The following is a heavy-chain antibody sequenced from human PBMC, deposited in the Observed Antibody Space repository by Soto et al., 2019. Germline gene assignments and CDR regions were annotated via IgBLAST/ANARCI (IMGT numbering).Heavy chain of an antibody. D-gene: IGHD2-15*01. J-gene: IGHJ4*02. CDR3: SRGGGCSGGSCNFDY. Sequence: VQLVESGGGLVQPGGSLRLSCAASGFTFSSYSMNWVRQAPGKGLEWVSYISGSSSTIYYADSVKGRFTISRDNATNSLYLQMNSLRPADTAVYYCSRGGGCSGGSCNFDYWGQGTLVTVSS. V-gene: IGHV3-48*01. CDR1: GFTFSSYS. CDR2: ISGSSSTI.